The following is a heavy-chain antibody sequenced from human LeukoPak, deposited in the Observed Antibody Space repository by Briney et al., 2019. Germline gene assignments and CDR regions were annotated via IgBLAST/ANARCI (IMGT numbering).Heavy chain of an antibody. CDR2: IKGKADGETT. V-gene: IGHV3-15*01. CDR3: ATSKLVVDHFEY. Sequence: AGGSLRLSCVASGLSLNNAWVSWVRQAPGKGLEWVGRIKGKADGETTDDAAPVKGRFSISRDDSKNTVYLHMNNSKTEDTGMYFCATSKLVVDHFEYWGQGTLVTVSS. D-gene: IGHD3-9*01. CDR1: GLSLNNAW. J-gene: IGHJ4*02.